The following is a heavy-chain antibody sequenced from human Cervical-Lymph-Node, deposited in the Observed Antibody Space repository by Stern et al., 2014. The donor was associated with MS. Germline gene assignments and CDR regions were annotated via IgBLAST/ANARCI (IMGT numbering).Heavy chain of an antibody. V-gene: IGHV1-46*02. CDR2: INPRGAT. Sequence: MQLVESGSEVKKPGASVKVSCKASEYTHNNYLIHWVRQAPGQRPDWMGVINPRGATNSAQKVQDRVTMTTEPPPTTYTMEQCRLRSEDAAVYYCAVRYCSGGRCYSVPDVWGQGTTVIVSS. CDR1: EYTHNNYL. D-gene: IGHD2-15*01. J-gene: IGHJ6*02. CDR3: AVRYCSGGRCYSVPDV.